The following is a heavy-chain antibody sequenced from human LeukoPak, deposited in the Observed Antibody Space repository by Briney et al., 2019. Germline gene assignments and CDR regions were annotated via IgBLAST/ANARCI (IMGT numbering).Heavy chain of an antibody. Sequence: GGSLRLSCAASGFTFSGYAMSWVRQAPGKGLEWVSAISGSGGSTYYADSVKGRFTISRDNSKNTLYLQMNSLRAEDTAVYYCAKSLVGATSFGVLDYWGQGTLVTVPS. CDR1: GFTFSGYA. V-gene: IGHV3-23*01. CDR3: AKSLVGATSFGVLDY. CDR2: ISGSGGST. D-gene: IGHD1-26*01. J-gene: IGHJ4*02.